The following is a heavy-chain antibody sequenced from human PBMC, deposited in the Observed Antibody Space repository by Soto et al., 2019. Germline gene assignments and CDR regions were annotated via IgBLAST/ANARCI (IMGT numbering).Heavy chain of an antibody. CDR1: GGSISSYY. Sequence: SETLSLTCTVSGGSISSYYWSWIRQPPGKGLEWIGYIHYSGSTNYNPSLKSRVTISVDTSKNQFSLKLSSVTAADTAVYYCAGSAYDILTGYFQYYFDYWGQGTLVTVSS. CDR3: AGSAYDILTGYFQYYFDY. V-gene: IGHV4-59*08. J-gene: IGHJ4*02. D-gene: IGHD3-9*01. CDR2: IHYSGST.